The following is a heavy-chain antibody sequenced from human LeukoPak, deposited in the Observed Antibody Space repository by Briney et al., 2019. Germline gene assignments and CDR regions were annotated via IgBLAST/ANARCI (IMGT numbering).Heavy chain of an antibody. V-gene: IGHV3-23*01. CDR2: ISGSGGGT. CDR1: GFTFSSYA. J-gene: IGHJ4*02. Sequence: GGSLRLSCAASGFTFSSYAMSWVRQAPGKGLEWVSAISGSGGGTYYADSVKGRFTISRDNSKNTLYLQMNSLRAEDTAVYYCAKNYYGSGSYYLSFDYWGQGTLVTVSS. CDR3: AKNYYGSGSYYLSFDY. D-gene: IGHD3-10*01.